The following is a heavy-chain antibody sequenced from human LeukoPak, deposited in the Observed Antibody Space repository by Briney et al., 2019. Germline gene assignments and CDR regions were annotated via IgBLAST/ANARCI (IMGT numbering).Heavy chain of an antibody. CDR3: ARDLRYSSGWSASSMDV. J-gene: IGHJ6*03. CDR1: GYTFTSNY. D-gene: IGHD6-19*01. CDR2: ISPSGGST. Sequence: ASVKVSCKAFGYTFTSNYMHWVRQAPGQGPEWMGVISPSGGSTTYAQKLQGRVSMTTDTSTSTAYMDLRSLRSDDTAVYYCARDLRYSSGWSASSMDVWGKGTTVTISS. V-gene: IGHV1-46*01.